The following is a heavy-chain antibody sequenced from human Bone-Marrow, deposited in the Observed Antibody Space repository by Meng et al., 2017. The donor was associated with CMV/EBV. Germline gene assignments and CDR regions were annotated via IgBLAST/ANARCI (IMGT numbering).Heavy chain of an antibody. CDR1: GFTFSSYA. CDR2: ISYDGSSK. CDR3: ASDRSTFNYYDSSGYSL. V-gene: IGHV3-30-3*01. J-gene: IGHJ4*02. D-gene: IGHD3-22*01. Sequence: LKIYCAASGFTFSSYAMHWVRQAPGKGLEGVAVISYDGSSKYYADSVKGRFTISRDNSKNTLFLQMNSLRAEDTAMYYGASDRSTFNYYDSSGYSLWGQGTLVTVSS.